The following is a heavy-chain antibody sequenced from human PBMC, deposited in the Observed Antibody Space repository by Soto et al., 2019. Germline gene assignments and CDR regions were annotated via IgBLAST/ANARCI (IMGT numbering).Heavy chain of an antibody. CDR1: GYNFNTYG. Sequence: QVQLVQSGAEVRRPGGSVRISCKTSGYNFNTYGIIWVRQAPGQGLEWMGWMSGYNGYTKYAQSLEDRVTLSTDTSTSTAYLELRSLRSGDTAFYFCARDRDYSHTDADIDFWGQGTLVTVSS. V-gene: IGHV1-18*01. J-gene: IGHJ4*02. D-gene: IGHD3-16*01. CDR3: ARDRDYSHTDADIDF. CDR2: MSGYNGYT.